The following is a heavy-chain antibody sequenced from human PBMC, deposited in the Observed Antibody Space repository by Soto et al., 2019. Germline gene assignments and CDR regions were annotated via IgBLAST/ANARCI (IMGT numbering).Heavy chain of an antibody. CDR2: TYYRSKWYN. D-gene: IGHD2-15*01. J-gene: IGHJ6*02. CDR3: VRAAPVYCSGGSCYSVYYYGMDV. V-gene: IGHV6-1*01. CDR1: GDSVSSNSAA. Sequence: PSQTLSLTCAISGDSVSSNSAAWNWIRQSPSRGLEWLGRTYYRSKWYNDYAVSVKSRITINPDTSKNQFSLQLNSVTPEDTAVYYCVRAAPVYCSGGSCYSVYYYGMDVWGQGTTVTVSS.